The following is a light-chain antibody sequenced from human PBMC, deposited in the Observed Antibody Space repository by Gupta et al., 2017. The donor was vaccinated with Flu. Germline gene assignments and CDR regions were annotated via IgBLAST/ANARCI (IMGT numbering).Light chain of an antibody. CDR3: ISYTSSSTLV. Sequence: QSALTQPASVSGSPGQSIPISCTGTTRDVGGYNFVSWYQQHPGKAPKLIIYEVTNRPSGVSNRFSGPKSGNTASLTISGLQAEDEADYYCISYTSSSTLVFGGGTKMTVL. CDR1: TRDVGGYNF. J-gene: IGLJ3*02. V-gene: IGLV2-14*01. CDR2: EVT.